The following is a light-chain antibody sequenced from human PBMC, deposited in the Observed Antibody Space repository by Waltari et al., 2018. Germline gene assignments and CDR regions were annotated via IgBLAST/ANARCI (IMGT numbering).Light chain of an antibody. J-gene: IGKJ4*01. V-gene: IGKV2-29*03. CDR3: MQATQLPLT. CDR1: QSLQPSYGNTY. CDR2: EVS. Sequence: EIVMTQTPLSLSVSPGQPAPISCRSSQSLQPSYGNTYVYWYLQKPGRSPQLLIYEVSSRFSGVPERFSGSGSGTDFTLKISRVEAEDVGVYYCMQATQLPLTFGGGTKVDIK.